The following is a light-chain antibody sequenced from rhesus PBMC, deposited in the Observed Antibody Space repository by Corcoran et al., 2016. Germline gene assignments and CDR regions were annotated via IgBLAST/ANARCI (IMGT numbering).Light chain of an antibody. V-gene: IGKV1-22*01. CDR3: QQYTISPCT. J-gene: IGKJ2*01. CDR1: QSVSSW. Sequence: DIQMTQSPSSLSASVGDTVTITCRASQSVSSWLAWYQQKPGKAPKLLIYNASSLQSGVPLRFSGSGPGTDFSLTISSLQSEDFATYYCQQYTISPCTFGQGTKVDIK. CDR2: NAS.